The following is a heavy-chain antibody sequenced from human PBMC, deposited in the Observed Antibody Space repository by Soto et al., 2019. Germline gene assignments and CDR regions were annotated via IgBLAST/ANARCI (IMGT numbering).Heavy chain of an antibody. J-gene: IGHJ4*02. CDR2: IWYDGSNK. V-gene: IGHV3-33*01. CDR3: AREVNGDFIWGFFDY. Sequence: QVQLVESGGGVVQPGRSLRLSCAASGFTFSSYGMHWVRQAPGKGLEWVAVIWYDGSNKYYADSVKGRFTISRDNSKNTLYLQMNSLRAEDTAVYYCAREVNGDFIWGFFDYWGQGTLVTVSS. D-gene: IGHD4-17*01. CDR1: GFTFSSYG.